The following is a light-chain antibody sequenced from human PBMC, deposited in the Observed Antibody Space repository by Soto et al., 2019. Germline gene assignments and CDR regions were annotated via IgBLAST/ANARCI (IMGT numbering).Light chain of an antibody. CDR3: QQYGSSRT. Sequence: DTVLTQSPGTLSLSPGERATLSCRASQSVGTYLAWYQQKPGQAPRLLIFASTGRPAVIPDRFSGSGSGTDFTLTINKLEPEDFAVYYCQQYGSSRTFGQGTKVDIK. V-gene: IGKV3-20*01. J-gene: IGKJ1*01. CDR2: AST. CDR1: QSVGTY.